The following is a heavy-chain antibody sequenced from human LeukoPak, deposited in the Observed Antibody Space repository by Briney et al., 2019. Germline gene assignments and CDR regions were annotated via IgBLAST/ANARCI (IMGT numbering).Heavy chain of an antibody. J-gene: IGHJ4*02. Sequence: GGSLRLSCAASGFTFSNYGMHWVRQAPGKGLDWVAFIHYDGSNKYYADSVKGRFTISRDNSKNTLYLQMNSLRAEDTAVYYCAKERGQWLDFDYWGQGTLVTVSS. CDR3: AKERGQWLDFDY. V-gene: IGHV3-30*02. CDR2: IHYDGSNK. CDR1: GFTFSNYG. D-gene: IGHD6-19*01.